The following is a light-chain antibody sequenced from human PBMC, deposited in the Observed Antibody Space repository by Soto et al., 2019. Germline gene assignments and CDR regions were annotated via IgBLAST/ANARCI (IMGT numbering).Light chain of an antibody. CDR2: SNN. J-gene: IGLJ2*01. V-gene: IGLV1-44*01. CDR3: AAWDDSLTGVV. Sequence: QPVLTQPPSASGTPGQRVTISCSGSSSNIGSNFVYWYQHLPGTAPKLLIYSNNQRPSGVPDRFSGSRSGTSASLAISGLQSEDEADYYCAAWDDSLTGVVFGGGTKLTVL. CDR1: SSNIGSNF.